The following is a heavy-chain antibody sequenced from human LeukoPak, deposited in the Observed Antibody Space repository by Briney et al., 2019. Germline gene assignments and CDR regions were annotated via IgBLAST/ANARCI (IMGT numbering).Heavy chain of an antibody. CDR1: GDSVTSTY. J-gene: IGHJ4*02. CDR3: ARGHADSAMVYFDY. V-gene: IGHV4-59*08. Sequence: SETLSLTCSVSGDSVTSTYWSWIRQPPGKGLEWIAYGHHSESSNYNPSFRSRVTIPVDTSRNQFSLRLTSVTAADTAVYYCARGHADSAMVYFDYWGQGKLITVSS. D-gene: IGHD5-18*01. CDR2: GHHSESS.